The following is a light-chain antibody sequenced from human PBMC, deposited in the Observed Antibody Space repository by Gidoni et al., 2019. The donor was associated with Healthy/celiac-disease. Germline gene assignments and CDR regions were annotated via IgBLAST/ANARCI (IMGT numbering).Light chain of an antibody. CDR3: QQLGT. J-gene: IGKJ1*01. V-gene: IGKV1-9*01. CDR2: PAS. CDR1: QGISSY. Sequence: DIQLTQSPSFLSASVGDRVTITCRASQGISSYLAWYQQKPGKAPKLLIYPASTLQSWVPSRFSGSGSGTEFTLTISSLQPEDFATYYCQQLGTFGQGTKVEIK.